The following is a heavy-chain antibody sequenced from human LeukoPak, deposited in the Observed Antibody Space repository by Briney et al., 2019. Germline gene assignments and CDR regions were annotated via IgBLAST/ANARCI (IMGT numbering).Heavy chain of an antibody. D-gene: IGHD3-22*01. CDR2: ISSSGSTI. CDR1: GFTFSSYE. V-gene: IGHV3-48*03. Sequence: GGSLRLSCAASGFTFSSYEMNWVRQAPGKGLEWVSYISSSGSTIYYADSVKGRFTISRDNAKNSLYLQMNSLRAEDTAVYYCAKARYYYDSSGYYYYFDYWGQGTLVTVSS. CDR3: AKARYYYDSSGYYYYFDY. J-gene: IGHJ4*02.